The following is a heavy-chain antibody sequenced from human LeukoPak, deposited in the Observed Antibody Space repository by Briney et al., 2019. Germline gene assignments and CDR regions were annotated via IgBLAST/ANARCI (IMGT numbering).Heavy chain of an antibody. J-gene: IGHJ6*03. Sequence: GASVKVSCKASGYTFTGYYMHWVRQAPGQGLEWMGWINPHSGDTNYAQKFQGRVTMTRDTSISTAYMELSRLRSDDTAVYYCAKDSRQWLVRDYYYYMDVWGKGTTVTISS. D-gene: IGHD6-19*01. CDR3: AKDSRQWLVRDYYYYMDV. CDR2: INPHSGDT. V-gene: IGHV1-2*02. CDR1: GYTFTGYY.